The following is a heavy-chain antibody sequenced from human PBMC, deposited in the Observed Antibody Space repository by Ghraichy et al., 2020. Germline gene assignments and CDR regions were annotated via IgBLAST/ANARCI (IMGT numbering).Heavy chain of an antibody. CDR2: IRSKANSYAT. CDR1: GFTFSGSA. J-gene: IGHJ4*02. CDR3: TSPYIVGATEERV. Sequence: GGSLRLSCAASGFTFSGSAMHWVRQASGKGLEWVGRIRSKANSYATAYAASVKGRFTISRDDSKNTAYLQMKSLKTEDTAVYYCTSPYIVGATEERVWGQGTLVTVSS. D-gene: IGHD1-26*01. V-gene: IGHV3-73*01.